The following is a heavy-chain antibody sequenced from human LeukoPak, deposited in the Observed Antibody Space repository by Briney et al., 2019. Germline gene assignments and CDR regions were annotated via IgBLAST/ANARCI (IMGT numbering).Heavy chain of an antibody. V-gene: IGHV3-21*01. J-gene: IGHJ6*02. Sequence: GGSLRLSCAASGFTFSSYSMNWVRQAPGKGLEWVSSISISRTYIYYADSVKGRFTSRDNAKNSLYLQMNSLRAEDTAVYYCARDRYYGSGSWSGMDVWGQGTTVTVSS. CDR1: GFTFSSYS. CDR2: ISISRTYI. D-gene: IGHD3-10*01. CDR3: ARDRYYGSGSWSGMDV.